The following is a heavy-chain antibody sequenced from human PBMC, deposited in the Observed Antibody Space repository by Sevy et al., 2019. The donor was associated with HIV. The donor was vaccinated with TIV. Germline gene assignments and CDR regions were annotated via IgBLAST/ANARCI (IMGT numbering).Heavy chain of an antibody. V-gene: IGHV3-15*01. Sequence: GESLKISCAVSGFTFTNAWMGWARQAPGKGLEWVGRIRSNTDGGTTDYATPLKGRFTISRDDSKNTLYLQMNILKSADTAVYYCTTDREYGDYKGGFDYWGQGTLVTVSS. D-gene: IGHD4-17*01. J-gene: IGHJ4*02. CDR3: TTDREYGDYKGGFDY. CDR2: IRSNTDGGTT. CDR1: GFTFTNAW.